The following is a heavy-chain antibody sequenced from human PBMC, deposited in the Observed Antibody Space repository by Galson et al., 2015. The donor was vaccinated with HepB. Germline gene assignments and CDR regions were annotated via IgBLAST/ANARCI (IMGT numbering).Heavy chain of an antibody. CDR3: ARDMNIIDPPCFDY. V-gene: IGHV1-18*01. CDR1: GYTFTSYG. D-gene: IGHD1/OR15-1a*01. CDR2: ISAYNGNT. Sequence: SVKVSCKASGYTFTSYGISWVRQAPGQGLEWMGWISAYNGNTNYAQKLQGRVTMTTDTSTSTAYMELRSLRSDDTAVYYCARDMNIIDPPCFDYWGQGTLVTVSS. J-gene: IGHJ4*02.